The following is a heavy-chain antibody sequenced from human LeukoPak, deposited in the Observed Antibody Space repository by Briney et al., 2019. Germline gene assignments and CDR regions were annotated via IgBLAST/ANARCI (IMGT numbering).Heavy chain of an antibody. Sequence: ASVKVSCKASGYTFTSYAMHWVRQAPGQRLEWMGWINAGNGNTKYSQKFQGRVTITRDTSASTAYMELSSLRSEDTAVYYCARGQTTVVRGGNWFDPWGQGTLVTVSS. V-gene: IGHV1-3*01. CDR3: ARGQTTVVRGGNWFDP. CDR2: INAGNGNT. J-gene: IGHJ5*02. CDR1: GYTFTSYA. D-gene: IGHD4-23*01.